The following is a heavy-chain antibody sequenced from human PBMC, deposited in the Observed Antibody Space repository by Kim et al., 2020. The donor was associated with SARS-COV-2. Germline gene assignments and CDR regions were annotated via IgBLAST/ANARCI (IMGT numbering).Heavy chain of an antibody. CDR3: ARGFLPHLFGGVIVGDYYFDY. D-gene: IGHD3-16*02. CDR1: GFTFSSYE. Sequence: GGSLRLSCAASGFTFSSYEMNWVRQAPGKGLEWVSYISSSGSTIYYADSVKGLFTISRDNAKNSLYLQMNSLRAEDTAVYYCARGFLPHLFGGVIVGDYYFDYWGQGTLVTVSS. CDR2: ISSSGSTI. J-gene: IGHJ4*02. V-gene: IGHV3-48*03.